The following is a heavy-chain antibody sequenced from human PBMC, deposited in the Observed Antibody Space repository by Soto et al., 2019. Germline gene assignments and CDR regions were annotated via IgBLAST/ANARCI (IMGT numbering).Heavy chain of an antibody. J-gene: IGHJ4*02. D-gene: IGHD6-13*01. Sequence: QVQLVESGGGVVQPGRSLRLSCAASGFTFSSYAMHWVRQAPGKGLEWVAVISYDGSNKYYADSVKGRFTISRDKSKNTLYLQMNSLRAEDTAVYYCARSPPGGSSSWYYFDYWGQGTLVTVSS. CDR3: ARSPPGGSSSWYYFDY. V-gene: IGHV3-30-3*01. CDR2: ISYDGSNK. CDR1: GFTFSSYA.